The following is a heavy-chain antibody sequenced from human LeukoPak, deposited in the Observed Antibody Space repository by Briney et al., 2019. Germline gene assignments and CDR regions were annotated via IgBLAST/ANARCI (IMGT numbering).Heavy chain of an antibody. Sequence: GGSLRLSCAASGFTIGSYWMTWVRQAPGKGLEWVANINQDGTKKYYVDSVEGRFTISRDNSKNSLYLQMNSLRVEDTAVYYCARVTSTGWGQGTLVTVSS. CDR3: ARVTSTG. V-gene: IGHV3-7*01. J-gene: IGHJ4*02. CDR2: INQDGTKK. D-gene: IGHD1-1*01. CDR1: GFTIGSYW.